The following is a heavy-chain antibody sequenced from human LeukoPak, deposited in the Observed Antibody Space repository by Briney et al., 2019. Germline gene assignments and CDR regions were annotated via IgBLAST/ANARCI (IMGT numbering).Heavy chain of an antibody. J-gene: IGHJ6*02. CDR2: ISAYNGNT. CDR1: GYTFTSYG. Sequence: ASVKVSCKASGYTFTSYGISWVRQAPGQGLEWMGWISAYNGNTNYAQKLQGRVTMTTDTSTSTAYMELRSLRPDDTAVYYCARMGRWTYYYYYYGMDVWGQGTTVTVSS. V-gene: IGHV1-18*01. CDR3: ARMGRWTYYYYYYGMDV. D-gene: IGHD4-17*01.